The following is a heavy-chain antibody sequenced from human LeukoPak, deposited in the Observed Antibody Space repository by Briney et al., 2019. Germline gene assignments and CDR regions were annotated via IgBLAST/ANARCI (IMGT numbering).Heavy chain of an antibody. CDR2: IYYSGST. CDR1: GGSISSYY. J-gene: IGHJ5*02. D-gene: IGHD6-13*01. CDR3: AREVSSRYSSSFGLFDP. Sequence: SETLSLTCTVSGGSISSYYWRWVRQPPGKGLEGIGYIYYSGSTNYNPPLKSRATILVSRSKNQFPLKLSSVSAADTAVYYCAREVSSRYSSSFGLFDPWGQGTLVTVSS. V-gene: IGHV4-59*01.